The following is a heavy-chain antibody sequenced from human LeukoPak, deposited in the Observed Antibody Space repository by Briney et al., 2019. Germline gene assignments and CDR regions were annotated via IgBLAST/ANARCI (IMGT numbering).Heavy chain of an antibody. D-gene: IGHD1-7*01. CDR3: TNFYLNT. CDR2: TYFRSKWYN. CDR1: GGTVSSNSAA. Sequence: SQTLSLTCAISGGTVSSNSAAWNWIRQSPSRGLGWLGRTYFRSKWYNDYAESLKGRISINPDTSKNQFSLHLNSVNPEDTAVYYCTNFYLNTWSQGSLVTVSS. V-gene: IGHV6-1*01. J-gene: IGHJ5*02.